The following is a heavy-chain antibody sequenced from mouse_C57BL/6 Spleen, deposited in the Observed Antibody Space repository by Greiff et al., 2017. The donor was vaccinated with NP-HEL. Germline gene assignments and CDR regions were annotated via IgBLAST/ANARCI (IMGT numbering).Heavy chain of an antibody. CDR3: ARDSHYGSSYDY. V-gene: IGHV5-4*01. Sequence: EVQGVESGGGLVKPGGSLKLSCAASGFTFSSYAMSWVRQTPEKRLEWVATISDGGSYTYYPDNVKGRFTISRDNAKNNLYLQMSHLKSEDTAMYYCARDSHYGSSYDYWGQGTTLTVSS. D-gene: IGHD1-1*01. J-gene: IGHJ2*01. CDR2: ISDGGSYT. CDR1: GFTFSSYA.